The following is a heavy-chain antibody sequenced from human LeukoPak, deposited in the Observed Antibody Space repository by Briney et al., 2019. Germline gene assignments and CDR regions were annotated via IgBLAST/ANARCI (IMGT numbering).Heavy chain of an antibody. CDR3: AKDQVGYCSSTSCPWYMDV. V-gene: IGHV3-23*01. D-gene: IGHD2-2*01. CDR1: GFTFSSYA. Sequence: GGSLRLSCAASGFTFSSYAMSWVRQAPGKGLEWVSAISGSGGSTYYADSVKGRFIISRDNSKNTLYLQMNSLRAEDTAVYYCAKDQVGYCSSTSCPWYMDVWGKGTTVTVSS. J-gene: IGHJ6*03. CDR2: ISGSGGST.